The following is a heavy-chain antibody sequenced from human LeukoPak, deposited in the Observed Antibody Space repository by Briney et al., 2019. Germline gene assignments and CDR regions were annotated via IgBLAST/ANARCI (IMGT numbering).Heavy chain of an antibody. J-gene: IGHJ6*02. V-gene: IGHV5-51*01. D-gene: IGHD2-8*01. Sequence: GESLKISCKGSGYIFTSYLLGWVRQMPRKGLEWMGIIYPGDSDTRYSPSFQGQVTISADKSISTAYLQWSTLKASDTAMYYCARGPRMLRNYYYYGMDVWGQGTTVTVSS. CDR1: GYIFTSYL. CDR2: IYPGDSDT. CDR3: ARGPRMLRNYYYYGMDV.